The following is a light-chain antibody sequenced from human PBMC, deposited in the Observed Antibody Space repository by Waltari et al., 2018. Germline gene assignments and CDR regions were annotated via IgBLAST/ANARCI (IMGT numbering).Light chain of an antibody. CDR1: QSVGSW. Sequence: IQLPQSPSPLFASAEHRVPITCRASQSVGSWLARDQQNPGKAPKLLIYKASSLESGVPSRFSGSGSGTEFTLTISSLQPDDFATYYCQQYKDYSLTFGQGTKVEVK. J-gene: IGKJ1*01. CDR2: KAS. CDR3: QQYKDYSLT. V-gene: IGKV1-5*03.